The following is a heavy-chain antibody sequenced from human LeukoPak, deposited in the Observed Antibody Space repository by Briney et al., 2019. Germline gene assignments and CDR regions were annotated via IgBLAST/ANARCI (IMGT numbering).Heavy chain of an antibody. V-gene: IGHV3-23*01. CDR3: AKAPVTSCRGAYCYPFDS. D-gene: IGHD2-21*01. CDR2: TSSSDAGT. CDR1: GFTVSSNY. J-gene: IGHJ4*02. Sequence: GGSLRLSCAASGFTVSSNYMSWVRQAPGKGLEWVAATSSSDAGTYHADSVRGRFTISRDNSKNTLYLQMNSLRAEDAAVYFCAKAPVTSCRGAYCYPFDSWGQGTLVTVSS.